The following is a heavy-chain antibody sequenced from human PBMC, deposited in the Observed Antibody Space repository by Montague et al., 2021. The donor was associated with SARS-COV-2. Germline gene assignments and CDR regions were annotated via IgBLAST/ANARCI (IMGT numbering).Heavy chain of an antibody. CDR2: IYPGDSNP. CDR3: ARHHGVPAALPDY. Sequence: QSGAEVKKPGESLKISCKGSGYSFTSYWIAWVRQMPGKGLEWMGIIYPGDSNPRYNPSFRGQVTISADKSIDTAYLQWTSLKTSDTAIYFCARHHGVPAALPDYWGQGTLVTVSS. D-gene: IGHD2-2*01. V-gene: IGHV5-51*01. CDR1: GYSFTSYW. J-gene: IGHJ4*02.